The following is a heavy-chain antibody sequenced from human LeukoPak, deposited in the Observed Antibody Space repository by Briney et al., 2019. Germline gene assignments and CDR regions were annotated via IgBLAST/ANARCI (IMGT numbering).Heavy chain of an antibody. V-gene: IGHV4-38-2*01. J-gene: IGHJ4*02. CDR3: ARITAGVYDY. CDR2: IYHSGTT. CDR1: GYSISSGYY. D-gene: IGHD6-13*01. Sequence: PSETLSLTCAVSGYSISSGYYWGWIRQPPGKGLEWIGSIYHSGTTYYNPSLKSRATISVDTSKNQFSLKLSSVTAADTVVYYCARITAGVYDYWGQGTLVTVSS.